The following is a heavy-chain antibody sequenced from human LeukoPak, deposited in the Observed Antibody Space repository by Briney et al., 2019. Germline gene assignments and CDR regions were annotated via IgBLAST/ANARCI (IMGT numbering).Heavy chain of an antibody. J-gene: IGHJ4*02. CDR3: ARTRTIFGVVIIYYFDY. Sequence: GASVKVSCKASGYTFTSYDINWVRQATGQGLEWMGWMNPNSGNTGYAQKFQGRVTMTRNTSISTAYMELSSLRSEDTAVYYCARTRTIFGVVIIYYFDYWGQGTQVTVSS. D-gene: IGHD3-3*01. CDR2: MNPNSGNT. V-gene: IGHV1-8*01. CDR1: GYTFTSYD.